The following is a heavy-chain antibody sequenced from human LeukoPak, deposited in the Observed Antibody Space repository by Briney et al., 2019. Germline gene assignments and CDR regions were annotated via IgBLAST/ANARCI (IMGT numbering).Heavy chain of an antibody. CDR3: ARGGDYSPSWGLDP. J-gene: IGHJ5*02. CDR2: IYYSGST. D-gene: IGHD4-11*01. CDR1: GGSISSHY. Sequence: SETLSLTCTVSGGSISSHYWSWIRQPPGKGLEWIGYIYYSGSTNYNPSLKSRVTISVDTSKNQFSLKLSSVTAADTAVYYCARGGDYSPSWGLDPWGQGTPVTVSS. V-gene: IGHV4-59*11.